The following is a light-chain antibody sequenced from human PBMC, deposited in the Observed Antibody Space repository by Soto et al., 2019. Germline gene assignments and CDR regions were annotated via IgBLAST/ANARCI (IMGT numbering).Light chain of an antibody. CDR2: AAS. CDR3: QPYDLLPWT. V-gene: IGKV1-33*01. J-gene: IGKJ1*01. CDR1: QDITNF. Sequence: DVQLTQSPSSLSASVGDKVTITCQASQDITNFLNWYQQKPGKAPKLLIYAASNLETGLPSRFSGGGSGTDFTFTISSLLPEAGAPYFCQPYDLLPWTFGQGTLVEVK.